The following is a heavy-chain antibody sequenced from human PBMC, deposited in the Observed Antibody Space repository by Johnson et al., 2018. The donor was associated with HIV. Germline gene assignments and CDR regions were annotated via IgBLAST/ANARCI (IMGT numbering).Heavy chain of an antibody. CDR1: GFTFSSYG. Sequence: QVQLVESGGGVVQPGRSLRLSCAASGFTFSSYGMHWVRQAPGKGLEWVAVIWYDGSNKYYADSVKGRFTISRDNSKNTLFLQMNSLRAEDTAVYYCVKVAIRIEPTSHAFDIWGQGTMVTVSS. D-gene: IGHD1-26*01. J-gene: IGHJ3*02. CDR3: VKVAIRIEPTSHAFDI. CDR2: IWYDGSNK. V-gene: IGHV3-33*06.